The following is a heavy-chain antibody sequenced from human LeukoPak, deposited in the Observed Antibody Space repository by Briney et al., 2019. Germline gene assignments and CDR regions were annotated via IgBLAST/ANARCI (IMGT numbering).Heavy chain of an antibody. D-gene: IGHD1-1*01. J-gene: IGHJ6*03. V-gene: IGHV3-13*01. CDR1: GFTFSSFD. Sequence: GGSLRLSCAASGFTFSSFDMHWVRQPTRQGLEWVSTIGTASDTYYPGSVEGRFTLSRDNAKNSLYLQMNSLTAGDTAVYYCARGPPRGKYYYMDVWGKGTTVTVSS. CDR3: ARGPPRGKYYYMDV. CDR2: IGTASDT.